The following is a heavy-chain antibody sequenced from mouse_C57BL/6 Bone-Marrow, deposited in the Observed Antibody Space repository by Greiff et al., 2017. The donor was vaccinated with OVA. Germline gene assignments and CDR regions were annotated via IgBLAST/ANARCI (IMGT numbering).Heavy chain of an antibody. Sequence: EVKLQESGPGLVKPSQSLSLTCSVTGYSITSGYYWNWIRQFPGNKLEWMGYISYDGSNNYNPSLKNRISITRDTSKNQFFLKLNSVTTEDTATYYCARERGRVYFDYWGQGTTLTVSS. CDR1: GYSITSGYY. CDR3: ARERGRVYFDY. V-gene: IGHV3-6*01. CDR2: ISYDGSN. J-gene: IGHJ2*01.